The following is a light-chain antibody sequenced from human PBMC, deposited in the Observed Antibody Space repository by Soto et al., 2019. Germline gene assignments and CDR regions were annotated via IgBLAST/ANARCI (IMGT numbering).Light chain of an antibody. CDR3: QQTFGKPLVT. V-gene: IGKV1-8*01. CDR1: QGIISY. CDR2: AAS. Sequence: AIRMTQSPSSFSASTGDRVTITCRASQGIISYLAWYQQKPGKAPRLLIYAASRLQSGVPSRFSGTGSGTDFTLTISSLQPEDFAIYYCQQTFGKPLVTFGQGTRLE. J-gene: IGKJ5*01.